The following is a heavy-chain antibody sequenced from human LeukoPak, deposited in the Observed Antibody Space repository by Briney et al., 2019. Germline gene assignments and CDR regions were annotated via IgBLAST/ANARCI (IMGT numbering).Heavy chain of an antibody. V-gene: IGHV3-7*01. D-gene: IGHD4-11*01. J-gene: IGHJ5*02. CDR3: RPGYYSGSA. CDR2: VKKDGSEK. Sequence: GGSLRLSCAASGFPFSDHWMSWVRQAPGKGLEWVANVKKDGSEKYYVDSVKGRFTISRENAKNSLYLQMNSLRADDTAMYYCRPGYYSGSAWGQGTLVTVSS. CDR1: GFPFSDHW.